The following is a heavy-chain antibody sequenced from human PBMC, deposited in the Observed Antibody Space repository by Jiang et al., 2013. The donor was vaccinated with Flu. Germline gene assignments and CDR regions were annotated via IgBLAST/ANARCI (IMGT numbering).Heavy chain of an antibody. CDR2: INPNSGGT. CDR3: ASAGVRGYSPEAFDI. V-gene: IGHV1-2*04. Sequence: GAEVKKPGASVKVSCKASGYTFTGYYMHWVRQAPGQGLEWMGWINPNSGGTNYAQKFQGWVTMTRDTSISTAYMELSRLRSDDTAVYYCASAGVRGYSPEAFDIWGQGTMVTVSS. CDR1: GYTFTGYY. D-gene: IGHD3-10*01. J-gene: IGHJ3*02.